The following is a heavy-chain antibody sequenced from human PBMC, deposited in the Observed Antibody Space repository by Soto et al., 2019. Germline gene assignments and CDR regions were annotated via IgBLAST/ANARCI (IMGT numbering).Heavy chain of an antibody. CDR1: GFTFSSYS. D-gene: IGHD3-22*01. CDR3: ARGYHYYDSSGYDKWDAFDI. Sequence: EVQLVESGGGLVKPGGSLRLSCAGSGFTFSSYSMNWVRQAPGKGLEWVSSISSSSSYIYYADSVKGRFTISRDNAKNSLYLQMNSLRAEDTAVYYCARGYHYYDSSGYDKWDAFDIWGQGTMVTVSS. CDR2: ISSSSSYI. J-gene: IGHJ3*02. V-gene: IGHV3-21*01.